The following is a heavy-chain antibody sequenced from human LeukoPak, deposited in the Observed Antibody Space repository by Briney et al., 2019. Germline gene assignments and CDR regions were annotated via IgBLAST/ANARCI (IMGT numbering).Heavy chain of an antibody. Sequence: ASAKVSSKASGYTFTGYYMHWVPHAPEQGLEWRGWINLNSVGTNYEQTFKGRVTTTRDTSSSRAYIERSRLRSDATAVYTSAREWSGSGYCLINWFGPWGQGTLVTVSS. CDR1: GYTFTGYY. D-gene: IGHD3-22*01. CDR2: INLNSVGT. CDR3: AREWSGSGYCLINWFGP. J-gene: IGHJ5*02. V-gene: IGHV1-2*02.